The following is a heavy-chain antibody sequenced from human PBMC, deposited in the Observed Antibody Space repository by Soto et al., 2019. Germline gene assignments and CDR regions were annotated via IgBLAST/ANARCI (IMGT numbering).Heavy chain of an antibody. CDR2: ISAYNGNT. Sequence: QVQLVQSGAEVKKPGASVKVSCKASGYTFTSYGISWVRQAPGQGLEWMGWISAYNGNTNYAQKLQGRDTMTTDTPTSTAYMELRSLRSDDTAVYYCARVYRITMVRGELSEYWGQGTLVTVSS. D-gene: IGHD3-10*01. J-gene: IGHJ4*02. CDR3: ARVYRITMVRGELSEY. V-gene: IGHV1-18*01. CDR1: GYTFTSYG.